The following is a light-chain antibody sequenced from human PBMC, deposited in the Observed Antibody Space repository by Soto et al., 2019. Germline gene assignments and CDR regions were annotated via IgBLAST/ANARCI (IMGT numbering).Light chain of an antibody. CDR2: GAS. CDR1: QSVDSTF. CDR3: QQYMSSVT. Sequence: EIVLTQSPGSLSLSPGERATLSCRASQSVDSTFFAWYQKKPGQAPRLLIYGASKRATGVPDRISGSGSATDFTLTISRLEPEDVAVYYCQQYMSSVTFGQGTKVEI. J-gene: IGKJ1*01. V-gene: IGKV3-20*01.